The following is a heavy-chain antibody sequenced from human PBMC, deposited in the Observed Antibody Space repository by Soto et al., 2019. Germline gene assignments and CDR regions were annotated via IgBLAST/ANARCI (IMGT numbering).Heavy chain of an antibody. Sequence: SETLSLTCAVYGGSFSGYYWSWIRQPPGKGLEWIGEINHSGSTNYNPSLKSRVTISVDTSKNQFSLKLSSVTAADTAVYYCAREKSSANNNTYNWFDTWGQGTLVTVSS. CDR2: INHSGST. D-gene: IGHD5-18*01. V-gene: IGHV4-34*01. CDR3: AREKSSANNNTYNWFDT. J-gene: IGHJ5*02. CDR1: GGSFSGYY.